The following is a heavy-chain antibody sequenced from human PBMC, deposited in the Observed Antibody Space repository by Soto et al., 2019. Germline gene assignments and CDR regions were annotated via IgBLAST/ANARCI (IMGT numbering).Heavy chain of an antibody. CDR3: ASPLNRHGGYLGY. Sequence: PSETLSLTCTDSGGSISSYYWSWIRQPPGKGLEWIGYIYYSGSTNYNPSLKSRVTISVDTSKNQFSLKLSSVTAADTAVYYCASPLNRHGGYLGYWGQGTLVTVSS. J-gene: IGHJ4*02. V-gene: IGHV4-59*01. CDR2: IYYSGST. CDR1: GGSISSYY. D-gene: IGHD5-12*01.